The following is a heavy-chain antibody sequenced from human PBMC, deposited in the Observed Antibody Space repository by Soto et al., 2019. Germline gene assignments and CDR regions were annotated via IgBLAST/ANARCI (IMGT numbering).Heavy chain of an antibody. CDR2: INHSGNS. D-gene: IGHD3-3*01. Sequence: PSETLSLTCAVYGGSFSGYYWSWFRQPPGKWLEWIGEINHSGNSNYNPSPKSRVAVSVDPSKNQFSLKLFSMTAADTAVYYCARGSHYDFSSGYADSFDVWGQGTMV. V-gene: IGHV4-34*01. CDR1: GGSFSGYY. J-gene: IGHJ3*01. CDR3: ARGSHYDFSSGYADSFDV.